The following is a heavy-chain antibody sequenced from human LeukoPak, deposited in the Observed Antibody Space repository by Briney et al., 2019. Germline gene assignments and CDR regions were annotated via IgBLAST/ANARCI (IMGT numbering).Heavy chain of an antibody. J-gene: IGHJ5*02. Sequence: ASVKVSCKASGYTFTSYGISWVRQAPGQRLEWMGWINAGNGNTKYSQKFQGRVTITRDTSASTAYMEVSSLRSEDTAVHYCARAPRGNSGYCSSPSCTDHRYNWSDPWGQGTLVTVSS. CDR2: INAGNGNT. D-gene: IGHD2-2*01. CDR3: ARAPRGNSGYCSSPSCTDHRYNWSDP. CDR1: GYTFTSYG. V-gene: IGHV1-3*01.